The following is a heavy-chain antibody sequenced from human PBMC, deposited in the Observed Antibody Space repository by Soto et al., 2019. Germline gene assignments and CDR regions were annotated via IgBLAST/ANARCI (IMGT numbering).Heavy chain of an antibody. CDR2: ISSSSTTK. V-gene: IGHV3-48*01. CDR1: GFTFSSYS. D-gene: IGHD2-15*01. CDR3: ARDGCSGSNCLNWFDP. J-gene: IGHJ5*02. Sequence: EVQLVESGGGLVQPGGSLRLSCAASGFTFSSYSMNWVRQAPGKGLEWVSYISSSSTTKYYADSVRGRFTISRNNAKNSLYLQRNSLRAADAAVYYCARDGCSGSNCLNWFDPWGQGTLFTGSS.